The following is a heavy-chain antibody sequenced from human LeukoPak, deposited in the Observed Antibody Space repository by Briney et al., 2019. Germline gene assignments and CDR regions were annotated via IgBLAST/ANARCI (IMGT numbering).Heavy chain of an antibody. CDR2: MNPNSGYT. D-gene: IGHD6-19*01. CDR1: GYTFTTYV. V-gene: IGHV1-8*03. J-gene: IGHJ4*02. Sequence: GASVQDSCQASGYTFTTYVINWVRQATGQGLEWMGWMNPNSGYTGYAQKFQGRVTITRDTSISTAYMELSSLRSEDTAVYYCARVAGSIDYWGQGTLVTVSS. CDR3: ARVAGSIDY.